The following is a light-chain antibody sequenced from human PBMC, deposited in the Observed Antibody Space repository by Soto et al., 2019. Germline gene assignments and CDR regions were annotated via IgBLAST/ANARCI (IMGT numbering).Light chain of an antibody. V-gene: IGLV2-11*01. CDR2: DVS. J-gene: IGLJ2*01. CDR1: SSDVGGYNY. Sequence: QSVLTQPRSVSGSPGQSVTISCTGTSSDVGGYNYVSWYQQHPGKAPKLMIYDVSKRPSGVPDRFSGSKSGNTASLTISGLQAEDEADYYCCSYAGSYTPHVVFSGGTKVTVL. CDR3: CSYAGSYTPHVV.